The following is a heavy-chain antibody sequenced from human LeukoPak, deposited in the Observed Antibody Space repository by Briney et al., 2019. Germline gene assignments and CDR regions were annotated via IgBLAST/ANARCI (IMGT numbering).Heavy chain of an antibody. V-gene: IGHV3-48*04. J-gene: IGHJ3*02. CDR3: ARDPFGPNAFDI. D-gene: IGHD3-10*01. CDR1: GFTFSSYA. CDR2: ISSSSSTI. Sequence: GGSLRLSCAASGFTFSSYAMNWVRQAPGKGLEWVSYISSSSSTIYYAGSVKGRFTISRDNAKNSLYLQMNSLRAEDTAVYYCARDPFGPNAFDIWGQGTMVTVSS.